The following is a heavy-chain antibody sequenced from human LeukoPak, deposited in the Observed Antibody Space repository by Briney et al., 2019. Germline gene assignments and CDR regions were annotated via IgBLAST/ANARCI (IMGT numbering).Heavy chain of an antibody. J-gene: IGHJ4*02. CDR1: GYTLTELS. D-gene: IGHD3-22*01. CDR3: ATVPRYYYDSSGYYVPRHFDY. CDR2: FDPEDGET. Sequence: ASVKVPCKVSGYTLTELSMHWVRQAPGKGLEWMGGFDPEDGETIYAQKFQGRVTMTEDTSTDTAYMELSSLRSEDTAEYYCATVPRYYYDSSGYYVPRHFDYWGQGTLVTVSS. V-gene: IGHV1-24*01.